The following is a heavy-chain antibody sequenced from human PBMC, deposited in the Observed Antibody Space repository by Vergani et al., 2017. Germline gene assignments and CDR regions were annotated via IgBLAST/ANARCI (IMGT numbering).Heavy chain of an antibody. J-gene: IGHJ3*02. CDR1: GYSFTSYW. CDR2: IYPGDSDT. CDR3: ARRLGYCSGGSCYMAFDI. D-gene: IGHD2-15*01. Sequence: EVQLVQSGAEVKKPGESLKISCKVSGYSFTSYWIGWVRQMPGKGLEWMGIIYPGDSDTRYSPSFQVQVTISADKSISTAYLQWSSLKASDTAMYYCARRLGYCSGGSCYMAFDIWGQGTMVTVSS. V-gene: IGHV5-51*01.